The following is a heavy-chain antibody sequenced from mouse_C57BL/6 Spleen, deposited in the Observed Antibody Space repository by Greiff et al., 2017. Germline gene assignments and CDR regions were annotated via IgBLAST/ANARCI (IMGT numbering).Heavy chain of an antibody. D-gene: IGHD6-1*01. CDR3: APLDRLLFDY. J-gene: IGHJ2*01. Sequence: QVQLQQPGAELVKPGASVKLSCKASGYTFTSYWMQWVKQRPGQGLEWIGEIDPSDSYTNYNQKFKGKATLTVDTSSSTAYMQLSSLTSEDSAVYYCAPLDRLLFDYWGQGTTLTVSS. V-gene: IGHV1-50*01. CDR2: IDPSDSYT. CDR1: GYTFTSYW.